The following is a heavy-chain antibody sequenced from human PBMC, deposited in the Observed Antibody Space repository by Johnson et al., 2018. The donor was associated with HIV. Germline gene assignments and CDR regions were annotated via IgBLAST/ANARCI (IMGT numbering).Heavy chain of an antibody. J-gene: IGHJ3*02. CDR3: AKDMFRWELLDGDTFDI. CDR1: GFTVSSNY. D-gene: IGHD1-26*01. V-gene: IGHV3-7*03. Sequence: QLVESGGGLIPPGGSLRLSCAASGFTVSSNYMSWVRQAPGKGLEWVANIKQDGSEKYYVDSVKGRFTISRDNAKNSLYLQMNSLRAEDTAVYYCAKDMFRWELLDGDTFDIWGQGTMVTVSS. CDR2: IKQDGSEK.